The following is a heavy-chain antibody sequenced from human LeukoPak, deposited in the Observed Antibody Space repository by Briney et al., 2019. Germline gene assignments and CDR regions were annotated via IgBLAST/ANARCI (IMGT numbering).Heavy chain of an antibody. J-gene: IGHJ6*02. Sequence: SETLSLTCTVSGGSISSYYWSWIRQPPGKGLEWIGYIYYSGSTNYNPSLKSRVTISVDTSKNQFSLQLSSVPAADTAVYYCAIHLVWFGGLLPYYYYGMDVWGQGTTVTVSS. CDR3: AIHLVWFGGLLPYYYYGMDV. D-gene: IGHD3-10*01. V-gene: IGHV4-59*01. CDR1: GGSISSYY. CDR2: IYYSGST.